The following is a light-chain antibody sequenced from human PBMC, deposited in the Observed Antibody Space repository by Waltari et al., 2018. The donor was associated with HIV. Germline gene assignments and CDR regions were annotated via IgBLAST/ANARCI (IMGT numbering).Light chain of an antibody. CDR3: QSYDSSLTTWV. Sequence: QSVLTQPPSVSGAPGQRVTISCTGSSSNIGAGYDVHWYQQHPGTAPKLLIHGNSNRPSGVPDRFSGSKSGTSASLAITGLQASDESDYYCQSYDSSLTTWVFGGGTKLTVL. CDR1: SSNIGAGYD. V-gene: IGLV1-40*01. J-gene: IGLJ3*02. CDR2: GNS.